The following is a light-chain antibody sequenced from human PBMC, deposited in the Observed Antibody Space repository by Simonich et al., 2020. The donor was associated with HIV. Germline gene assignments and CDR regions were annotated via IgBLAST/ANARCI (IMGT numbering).Light chain of an antibody. J-gene: IGKJ1*01. CDR3: QQYYSSPPT. V-gene: IGKV4-1*01. Sequence: DIVMTQSPDSLAVSLGERATINCKSSRSVLYSSNNKNYLAWYQQKPGQPPNLLIYWASTRESGVPDRFSASGSGTDFTLTISSLQAEDVAVYYCQQYYSSPPTLGQGTKVEIK. CDR2: WAS. CDR1: RSVLYSSNNKNY.